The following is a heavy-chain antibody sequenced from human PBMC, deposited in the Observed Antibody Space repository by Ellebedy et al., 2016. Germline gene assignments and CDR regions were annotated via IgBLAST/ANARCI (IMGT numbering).Heavy chain of an antibody. J-gene: IGHJ4*02. V-gene: IGHV4-34*01. CDR2: INHSGST. CDR1: GGSFSGYY. D-gene: IGHD1-26*01. CDR3: ARGLPTFDY. Sequence: SETLSLTCAVYGGSFSGYYWSWIRQPPGKGLEWIGKINHSGSTNYNPSLKSRVTISVDTSKNQFSLKLSSVTAADTAVYYCARGLPTFDYWGQGTLVTVSS.